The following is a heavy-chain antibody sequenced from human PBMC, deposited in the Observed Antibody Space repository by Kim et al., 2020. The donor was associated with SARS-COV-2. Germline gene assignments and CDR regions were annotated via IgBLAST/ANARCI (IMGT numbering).Heavy chain of an antibody. V-gene: IGHV3-49*03. Sequence: GGSLRLSCTASGFTFGDYAMSWFRQAPGKGLEWVGFIRSKAYGGTTEYAASVKGRFTISRDDSKSIAYLQMNSLKTEDTAVYYCTRDPKGQWLVYYFDYWGQGTLVTVSS. CDR1: GFTFGDYA. CDR2: IRSKAYGGTT. D-gene: IGHD6-19*01. J-gene: IGHJ4*02. CDR3: TRDPKGQWLVYYFDY.